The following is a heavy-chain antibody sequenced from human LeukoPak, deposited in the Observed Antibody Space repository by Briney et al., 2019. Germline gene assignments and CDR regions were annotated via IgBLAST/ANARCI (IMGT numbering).Heavy chain of an antibody. D-gene: IGHD5-24*01. CDR1: GYTLTELS. J-gene: IGHJ6*03. CDR3: ARGRLMRWLQNRYYYMDV. CDR2: FDPKDGDT. Sequence: ASVKVSCKVSGYTLTELSVHWVRQAPGKGLEWMGNFDPKDGDTSYAQNFQGRVTMTRDMSTSTVYMELSSLRSEDTAVYYCARGRLMRWLQNRYYYMDVWGKGITVTVSS. V-gene: IGHV1-24*01.